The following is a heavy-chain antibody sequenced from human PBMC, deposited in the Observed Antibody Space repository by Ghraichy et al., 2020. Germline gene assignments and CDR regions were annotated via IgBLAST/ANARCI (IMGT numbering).Heavy chain of an antibody. CDR2: IYYSGSI. Sequence: SQTLSLTCTVSGGSISSYYWSWVRQPPGKGLEWIGYIYYSGSISYNPSLKSRVTISVDTSKNQFSLKLSSVTAADTAVYYCARAGSSSWLLDYWGQGTLVTVSS. J-gene: IGHJ4*02. CDR3: ARAGSSSWLLDY. CDR1: GGSISSYY. D-gene: IGHD6-13*01. V-gene: IGHV4-59*01.